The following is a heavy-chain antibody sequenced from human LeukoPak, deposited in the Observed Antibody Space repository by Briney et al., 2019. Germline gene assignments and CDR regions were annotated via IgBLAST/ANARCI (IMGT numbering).Heavy chain of an antibody. CDR1: GYTFTGYY. CDR3: AHPEANWGYDFDY. V-gene: IGHV1-2*02. J-gene: IGHJ4*02. CDR2: INPNSGGT. D-gene: IGHD7-27*01. Sequence: ASVKVSCKASGYTFTGYYMHWVRQAPGQRLEWMGWINPNSGGTNYAQKFQGRVTMTRDTSISTAYMELSRLRSDDTAVYYCAHPEANWGYDFDYWGQGTLVTVSS.